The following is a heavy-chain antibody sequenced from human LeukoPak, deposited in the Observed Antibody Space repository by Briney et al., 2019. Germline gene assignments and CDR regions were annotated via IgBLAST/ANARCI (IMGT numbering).Heavy chain of an antibody. Sequence: GGSLRLSCAASGYSFSSYSMYWVRQAPGKGLEWVSSISNSSSYIYYADSMKGRFTISRDNAKTSLHLQMNSLRAEDTAVYYCAREESGTDSAFDIWGQGTMVTVSS. V-gene: IGHV3-21*01. CDR1: GYSFSSYS. CDR3: AREESGTDSAFDI. CDR2: ISNSSSYI. J-gene: IGHJ3*02. D-gene: IGHD1-1*01.